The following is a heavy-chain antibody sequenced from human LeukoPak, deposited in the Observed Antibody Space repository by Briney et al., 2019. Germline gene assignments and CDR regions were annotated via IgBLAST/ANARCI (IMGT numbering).Heavy chain of an antibody. CDR3: ASSVVTAIYDAFDI. V-gene: IGHV4-34*01. CDR1: GGSFRGYY. CDR2: INHSGST. Sequence: SETLSLTCAVYGGSFRGYYWSWIRQPPGKGLEWIGEINHSGSTNYNPSLKSRVTISVDTSKNQFSLKLSSVTAADTAVYYCASSVVTAIYDAFDIWGQGTMVTVSS. J-gene: IGHJ3*02. D-gene: IGHD2-21*02.